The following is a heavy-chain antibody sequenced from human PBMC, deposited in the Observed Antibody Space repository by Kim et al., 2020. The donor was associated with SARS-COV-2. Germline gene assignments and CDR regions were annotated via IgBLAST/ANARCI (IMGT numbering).Heavy chain of an antibody. J-gene: IGHJ4*02. CDR3: ARGPRGYGGNSIRPLDY. CDR2: INSDGSST. Sequence: GGSLRLSCAASGFTFSSYWMHWVRQAPGKGLVWVSRINSDGSSTSYADSVKGRFTISRDNAKNTLYLQMNSLRAEDTAVYYCARGPRGYGGNSIRPLDYWGQGTLVTVSS. D-gene: IGHD2-21*02. CDR1: GFTFSSYW. V-gene: IGHV3-74*01.